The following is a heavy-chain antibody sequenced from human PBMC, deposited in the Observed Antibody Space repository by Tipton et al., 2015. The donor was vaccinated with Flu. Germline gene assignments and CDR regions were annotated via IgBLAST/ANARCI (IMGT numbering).Heavy chain of an antibody. J-gene: IGHJ6*02. D-gene: IGHD3-10*01. CDR2: IYYSGST. CDR3: ARDQGFGGGVAYDYYAMDV. CDR1: GDSLCSGGAY. V-gene: IGHV4-31*03. Sequence: LRLSCTVSGDSLCSGGAYWSWIRQHPGKGLEWIGSIYYSGSTYYNPSLASRLTISVDTSKNQFSLRLSPVTAADTGIYYCARDQGFGGGVAYDYYAMDVWGQGTTVTVSS.